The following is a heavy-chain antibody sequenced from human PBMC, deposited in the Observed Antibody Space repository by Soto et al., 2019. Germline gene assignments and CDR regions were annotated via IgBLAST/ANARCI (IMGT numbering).Heavy chain of an antibody. CDR3: SRHVGGSLDY. CDR1: GGSISSYY. D-gene: IGHD1-26*01. Sequence: QVQLQESGPGLVKPSATLSLTCAVSGGSISSYYCSWIRQPPGKGLEWIGYIYYSGITNDKPTLKSRVTISVDTCKYQFSLKLSSVTAADTAVYYCSRHVGGSLDYWGQGTLVTVSS. J-gene: IGHJ4*02. CDR2: IYYSGIT. V-gene: IGHV4-59*01.